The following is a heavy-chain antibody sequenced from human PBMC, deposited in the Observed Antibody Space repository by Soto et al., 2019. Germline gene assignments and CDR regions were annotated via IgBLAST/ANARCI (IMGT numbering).Heavy chain of an antibody. CDR2: VHYSGNT. V-gene: IGHV4-59*01. Sequence: PSETLSLTCTVSGDSFISYFWTWTPQPPGKGLEWIGYVHYSGNTNYNPSLKSRVTISVDTSKNMLSLELSSVTAADTAVYYCARMNQLAPKRNAFDMWGQGTMVAVSS. J-gene: IGHJ3*02. CDR1: GDSFISYF. D-gene: IGHD1-1*01. CDR3: ARMNQLAPKRNAFDM.